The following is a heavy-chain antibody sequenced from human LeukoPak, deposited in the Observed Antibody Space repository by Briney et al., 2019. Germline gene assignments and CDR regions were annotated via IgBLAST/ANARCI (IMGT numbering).Heavy chain of an antibody. CDR2: ISSSSYI. CDR3: ARYYYDSSGYYQVDY. V-gene: IGHV3-21*01. Sequence: PGGSLRLSCAASGFTFSSYSMNWVRQAPGKGLEWVSSISSSSYIYYADSVKGRFSISRDNAKNSLYLQMNSLRAEDTAVYYCARYYYDSSGYYQVDYWGQGTLVTVSS. D-gene: IGHD3-22*01. CDR1: GFTFSSYS. J-gene: IGHJ4*02.